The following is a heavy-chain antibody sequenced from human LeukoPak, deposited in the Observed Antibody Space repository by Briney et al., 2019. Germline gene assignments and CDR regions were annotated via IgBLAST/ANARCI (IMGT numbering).Heavy chain of an antibody. V-gene: IGHV3-74*01. J-gene: IGHJ4*02. Sequence: PGGSLRLSCAASGFTLSNSWMHWVRQAPGKGLVWVSRIDPDGNTDYADSVKGRFTISRDNAKNTLYLQMNSLRAEDKSVYRCARDVRGPHDFWGQGTLVTVSS. CDR3: ARDVRGPHDF. CDR1: GFTLSNSW. CDR2: IDPDGNT. D-gene: IGHD2/OR15-2a*01.